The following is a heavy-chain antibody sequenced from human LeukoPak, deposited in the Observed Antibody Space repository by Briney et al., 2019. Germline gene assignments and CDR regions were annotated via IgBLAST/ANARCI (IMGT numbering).Heavy chain of an antibody. J-gene: IGHJ3*02. CDR3: ARSKQQLVVDAFDI. CDR1: GYSISSGYY. Sequence: SETLSLTCTVSGYSISSGYYWGWIRQPPGKGLEWIGSIYHSGSTYYNPSLKSRVTISVDTSKNQFSLKLSSVTAADTAVYYCARSKQQLVVDAFDIWGQGTMVTVSS. CDR2: IYHSGST. V-gene: IGHV4-38-2*02. D-gene: IGHD6-13*01.